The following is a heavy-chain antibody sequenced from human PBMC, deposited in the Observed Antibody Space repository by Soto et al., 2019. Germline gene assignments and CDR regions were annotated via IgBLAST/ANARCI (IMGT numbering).Heavy chain of an antibody. CDR3: ARIPRLGYCSSTSCHEHYYGMDV. V-gene: IGHV1-46*03. CDR2: INPSGGST. D-gene: IGHD2-2*01. J-gene: IGHJ6*02. Sequence: ASVKVSCKASGYTFTSYYMHWVRQAPGQGLEWMGIINPSGGSTSYAQKFQGRVTMTRDTSTSTVYMELSSLRSEDTAVYYCARIPRLGYCSSTSCHEHYYGMDVWG. CDR1: GYTFTSYY.